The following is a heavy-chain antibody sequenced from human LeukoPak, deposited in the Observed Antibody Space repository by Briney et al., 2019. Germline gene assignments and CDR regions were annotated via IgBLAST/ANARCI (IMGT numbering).Heavy chain of an antibody. V-gene: IGHV4-30-2*01. CDR2: IYHSGST. Sequence: SETLSLTCAVSGGSISSGGYSWSWIRQPPGKGLEWIGYIYHSGSTYYNPSLKSRVTISVDRSKNQFSLKLSSVTAADTAVYYCARGTFEWDYWGQGTLATVSS. CDR3: ARGTFEWDY. CDR1: GGSISSGGYS. J-gene: IGHJ4*02. D-gene: IGHD3-9*01.